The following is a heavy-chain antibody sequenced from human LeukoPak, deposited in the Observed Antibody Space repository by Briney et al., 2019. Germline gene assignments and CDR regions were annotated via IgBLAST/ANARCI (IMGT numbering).Heavy chain of an antibody. D-gene: IGHD6-13*01. CDR1: GFTFSSYA. V-gene: IGHV3-23*01. CDR2: ISGRGGST. CDR3: AKDSLSSSWTSPFDY. Sequence: GGSLRLSCAASGFTFSSYAMSWVRQAPGKGLEWVSAISGRGGSTYYADSVKGRFTISRDNSKNTLFLQMNSLRAEDTAVYHCAKDSLSSSWTSPFDYWGQGTLVTVSS. J-gene: IGHJ4*02.